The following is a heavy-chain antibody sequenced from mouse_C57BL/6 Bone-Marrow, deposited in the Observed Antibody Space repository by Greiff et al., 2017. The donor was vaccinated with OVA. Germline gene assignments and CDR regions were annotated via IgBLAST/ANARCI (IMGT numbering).Heavy chain of an antibody. V-gene: IGHV1-55*01. D-gene: IGHD1-1*01. CDR2: IYPGSGST. Sequence: VQLQQPGAELVKPGASVKMSCKASGYTFTSYWITWVKQRPGQGLEWIGDIYPGSGSTNYNEKFKSKATLTVDTSSSTAYMQLSSLTSEDSAVYYCARTLTTVVAGFDYWGQGTTRTVSS. CDR1: GYTFTSYW. CDR3: ARTLTTVVAGFDY. J-gene: IGHJ2*01.